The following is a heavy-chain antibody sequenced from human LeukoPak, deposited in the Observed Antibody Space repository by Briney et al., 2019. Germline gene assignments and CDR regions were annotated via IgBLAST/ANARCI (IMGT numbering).Heavy chain of an antibody. V-gene: IGHV4-59*08. Sequence: SETLSLTCTVSGGSISGYYWSWIRQPPGKGLEWIGYIYSSGSTKYSPSLKSRATMSVDTSKNQFSLKLTSVTAADTAVYYCARYYCSGTCYHFDYWGQGTLVTVSS. D-gene: IGHD2-2*01. CDR3: ARYYCSGTCYHFDY. J-gene: IGHJ4*02. CDR2: IYSSGST. CDR1: GGSISGYY.